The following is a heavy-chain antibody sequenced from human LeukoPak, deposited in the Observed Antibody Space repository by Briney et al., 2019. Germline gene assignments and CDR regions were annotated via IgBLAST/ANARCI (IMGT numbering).Heavy chain of an antibody. CDR2: IKQDGSEK. D-gene: IGHD1-1*01. J-gene: IGHJ3*02. CDR3: ARVRGERLSGAFDI. CDR1: GFTFSSYW. Sequence: GGSLRLSCAAPGFTFSSYWMSWVRQAPGKGLEWVANIKQDGSEKYYVDSVKGRFTISRDNAKNSLYLQMNSLRAEDTAVYYCARVRGERLSGAFDIWGQGTMVTVSS. V-gene: IGHV3-7*01.